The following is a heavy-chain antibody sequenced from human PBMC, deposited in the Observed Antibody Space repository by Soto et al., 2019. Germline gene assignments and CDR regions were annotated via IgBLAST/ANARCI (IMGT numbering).Heavy chain of an antibody. CDR1: GYTFTSYG. J-gene: IGHJ4*02. V-gene: IGHV1-18*01. CDR3: AREVGAWFDF. Sequence: QVQLVQSGPEVKEPGASVKVSCKASGYTFTSYGITWVRQGPGQGLEWVGWISGYNGDTNYAQKVQVRISVTTDTSTSTAYLEVRSLRSDDTAVYYCAREVGAWFDFWGQGTLVTVSS. D-gene: IGHD1-26*01. CDR2: ISGYNGDT.